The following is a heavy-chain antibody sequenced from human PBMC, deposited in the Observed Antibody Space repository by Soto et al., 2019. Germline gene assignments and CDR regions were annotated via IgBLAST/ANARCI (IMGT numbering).Heavy chain of an antibody. CDR3: ARVGLVGIAVAGGAFDI. CDR1: GGSISSYY. CDR2: IYYSGST. Sequence: SETLSLTCTVSGGSISSYYWSWIRQPPGKGLEWIGYIYYSGSTNYSPSLKSRVTVSVDTSKNQFSLKLSSVTAADTAVYYCARVGLVGIAVAGGAFDIWGQGTMVTVSS. V-gene: IGHV4-59*01. J-gene: IGHJ3*02. D-gene: IGHD6-19*01.